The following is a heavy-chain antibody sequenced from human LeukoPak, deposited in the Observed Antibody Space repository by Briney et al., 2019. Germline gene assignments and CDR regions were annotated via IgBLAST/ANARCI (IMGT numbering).Heavy chain of an antibody. D-gene: IGHD2-8*01. CDR3: TQTGGQNAIHPHN. J-gene: IGHJ4*02. CDR1: GFSFSSYA. CDR2: IYAGSNT. Sequence: GGSLRLSCAASGFSFSSYAMSWVRQAPGKGLEWVSSIYAGSNTYYADSVKGRFTISRDNSENTLYLRMNSLRADDTAVYYCTQTGGQNAIHPHNWGQGTLVTVSS. V-gene: IGHV3-23*03.